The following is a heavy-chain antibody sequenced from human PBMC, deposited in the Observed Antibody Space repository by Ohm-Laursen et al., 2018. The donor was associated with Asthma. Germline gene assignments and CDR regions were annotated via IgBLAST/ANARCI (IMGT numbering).Heavy chain of an antibody. Sequence: SLRLSCAASGFTFRNYDMYWVRQAPGKGLERVAAISYDGSYQYYADSVKGRFTISRDNAKNSLYLQMNSLRAEDTAVYYCARDRPNIYGDYLFDYWGQGTLVTVSS. CDR3: ARDRPNIYGDYLFDY. CDR1: GFTFRNYD. CDR2: ISYDGSYQ. J-gene: IGHJ4*02. V-gene: IGHV3-30*03. D-gene: IGHD4-17*01.